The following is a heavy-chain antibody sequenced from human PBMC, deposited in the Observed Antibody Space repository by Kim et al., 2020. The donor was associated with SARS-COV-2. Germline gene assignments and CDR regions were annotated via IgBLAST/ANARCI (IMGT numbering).Heavy chain of an antibody. CDR1: GGSISSYF. V-gene: IGHV4-59*01. D-gene: IGHD3-16*01. CDR2: ISYSGTT. J-gene: IGHJ4*02. Sequence: SETLSLTCTVSGGSISSYFWNWIRQPPGKGLEWIGYISYSGTTNYNPSLKSRVTMSGDTSTNQFSLKLNSVTAADTAVYYCARDLFRGDFDSWGQGTLVTVSS. CDR3: ARDLFRGDFDS.